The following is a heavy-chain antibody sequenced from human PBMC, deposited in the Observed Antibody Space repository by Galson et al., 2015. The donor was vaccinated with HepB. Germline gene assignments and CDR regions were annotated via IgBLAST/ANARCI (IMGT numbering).Heavy chain of an antibody. CDR2: TYYRSKWYN. D-gene: IGHD2-2*02. CDR3: AREDRPSPPGGNIVVVPAAKPYYYYGMDV. CDR1: GDSVSSNSAA. V-gene: IGHV6-1*01. J-gene: IGHJ6*02. Sequence: CAISGDSVSSNSAAWNWIRQSPSRGLEWLGRTYYRSKWYNDYAVSVKSRITINPDTSKNQFSLQLNSVTPEDTAVYYCAREDRPSPPGGNIVVVPAAKPYYYYGMDVWGQGTTVTVSS.